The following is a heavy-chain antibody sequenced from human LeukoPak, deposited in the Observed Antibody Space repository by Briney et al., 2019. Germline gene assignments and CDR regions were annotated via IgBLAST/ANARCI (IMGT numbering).Heavy chain of an antibody. CDR2: ISSSSSYI. CDR3: ARDLSAAFDF. CDR1: GFTFSSYS. D-gene: IGHD6-19*01. J-gene: IGHJ4*02. Sequence: NPGGSLRLSCAASGFTFSSYSVNWVRQAPGKGLEWVSSISSSSSYIYYADSVKGRFSISRDDSKNTLFLDMSNLRVEDTALYYCARDLSAAFDFWGQGTLVTVSS. V-gene: IGHV3-21*01.